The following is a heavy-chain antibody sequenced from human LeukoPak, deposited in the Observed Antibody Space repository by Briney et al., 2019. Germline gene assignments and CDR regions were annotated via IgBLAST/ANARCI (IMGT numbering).Heavy chain of an antibody. CDR3: ARGDSGYDYGFDN. V-gene: IGHV1-69*05. D-gene: IGHD5-12*01. Sequence: ASVKVSCKASGGTFGSHAISWVRQAPGQGLEWVGGIIPIFGTTNYAQKFQGRVTITTDESTSTGYMELRSLRSDDTAVYYCARGDSGYDYGFDNWGQGTLVTVSS. CDR1: GGTFGSHA. CDR2: IIPIFGTT. J-gene: IGHJ4*02.